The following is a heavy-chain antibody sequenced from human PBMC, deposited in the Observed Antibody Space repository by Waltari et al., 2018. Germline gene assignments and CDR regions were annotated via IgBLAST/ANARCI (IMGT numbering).Heavy chain of an antibody. Sequence: QVQLQESGPGLVKPSETLSLTCAVSGYSISSGYYWGWIRQPPGKGLEWIGSIYHSGSTYYNPPLKSRVTISVDTSKNQFSLKLSSVTAADTAVYYCARGGSGYTYYYYYYMDVWGKGTTVTVSS. CDR1: GYSISSGYY. V-gene: IGHV4-38-2*01. D-gene: IGHD5-12*01. CDR2: IYHSGST. J-gene: IGHJ6*03. CDR3: ARGGSGYTYYYYYYMDV.